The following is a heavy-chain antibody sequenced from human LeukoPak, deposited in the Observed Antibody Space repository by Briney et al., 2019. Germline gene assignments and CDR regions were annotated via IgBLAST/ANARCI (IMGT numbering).Heavy chain of an antibody. J-gene: IGHJ6*03. CDR2: IYSDGST. V-gene: IGHV3-53*01. D-gene: IGHD2-2*01. CDR1: GFTISSNY. CDR3: ARDRGGSTSPYYYMDV. Sequence: PGGSLRLSCAASGFTISSNYMSWVRQAPGKGLEWVSVIYSDGSTYYADSVKGRFTISRDNSKNTLYLQMNSLRAEDTAVYYCARDRGGSTSPYYYMDVWGKGTTVTVSS.